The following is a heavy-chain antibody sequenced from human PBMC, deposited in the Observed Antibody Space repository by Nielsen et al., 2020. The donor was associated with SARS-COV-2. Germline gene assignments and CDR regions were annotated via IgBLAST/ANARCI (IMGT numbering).Heavy chain of an antibody. CDR3: ANDFADSYFDY. Sequence: GESLKISCAASGFAVSSNYMSWVRQSPVKGLEWVSVIYSGGATYYADSVKGRFTISRDNSKNTLYLQLNSLRAEDTAIYYCANDFADSYFDYWGQGTLVTVSS. CDR2: IYSGGAT. D-gene: IGHD4-17*01. CDR1: GFAVSSNY. J-gene: IGHJ4*02. V-gene: IGHV3-53*01.